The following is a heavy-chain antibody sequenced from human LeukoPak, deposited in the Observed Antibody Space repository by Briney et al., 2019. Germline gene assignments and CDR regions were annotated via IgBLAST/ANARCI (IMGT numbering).Heavy chain of an antibody. V-gene: IGHV4-34*01. J-gene: IGHJ4*02. CDR3: ARGAPAYYYESSGYYTLFDY. CDR2: INHSGST. D-gene: IGHD3-22*01. Sequence: TSETLSLTCAVYGGSFSGYYWSWIRQPPGKGLEWIGEINHSGSTNYNPSLKSRVTISVDTSKNQFSLKLSSVTAADTAVYYCARGAPAYYYESSGYYTLFDYWGQGTLVTVSS. CDR1: GGSFSGYY.